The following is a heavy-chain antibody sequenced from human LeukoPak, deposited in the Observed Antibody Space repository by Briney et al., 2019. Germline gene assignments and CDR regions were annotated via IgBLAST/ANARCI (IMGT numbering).Heavy chain of an antibody. J-gene: IGHJ4*02. CDR3: ARDPIAAEPDYFDY. Sequence: EGSLRLSCAASGFTFSNFAMSWVRQAPGKGPEWVAVIFDENNKFHAESVKGRFTISRDNSMHTLYLQMNSLTTEDTAVYYCARDPIAAEPDYFDYWGQGTLVTVSS. D-gene: IGHD1-14*01. CDR1: GFTFSNFA. CDR2: IFDENNK. V-gene: IGHV3-30*04.